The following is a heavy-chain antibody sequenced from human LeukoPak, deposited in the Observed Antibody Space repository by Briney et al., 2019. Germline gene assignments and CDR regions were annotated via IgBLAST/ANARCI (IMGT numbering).Heavy chain of an antibody. D-gene: IGHD3-3*02. CDR2: IYYTGST. V-gene: IGHV4-59*08. J-gene: IGHJ4*02. CDR1: GGSMSNYY. CDR3: ARHISGAATLD. Sequence: SETLSLTCTVSGGSMSNYYGSWIRQPPGKGLEWIAYIYYTGSTYYNPSLKSRATMSVDTSKNQFSLSLSSVTAADTAVYYCARHISGAATLDWGQGTLVTVSS.